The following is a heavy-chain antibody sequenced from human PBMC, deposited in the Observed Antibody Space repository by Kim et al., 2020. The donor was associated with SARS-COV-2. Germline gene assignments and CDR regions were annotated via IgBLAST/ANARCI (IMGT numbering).Heavy chain of an antibody. CDR1: GFSFSNAW. Sequence: GGSLRLSCAASGFSFSNAWMSWVRQAPGKGLECVGRIKTNTERGIIDYAASVEGRFTISRDDSKNTLYLQMNSLRTEDTAVYSCAKEVGATNSYYYGMDVWGQGTTVTVSS. D-gene: IGHD1-26*01. CDR2: IKTNTERGII. V-gene: IGHV3-15*01. CDR3: AKEVGATNSYYYGMDV. J-gene: IGHJ6*02.